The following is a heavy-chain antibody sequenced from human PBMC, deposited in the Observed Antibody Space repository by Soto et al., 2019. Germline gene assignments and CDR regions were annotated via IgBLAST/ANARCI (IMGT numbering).Heavy chain of an antibody. D-gene: IGHD3-22*01. CDR1: GGTFIDYA. CDR2: TVPMSGIE. Sequence: QVQLVQSGAEVKKPGSSVRVSCEASGGTFIDYAFSWVRQAPGQGLEWMGGTVPMSGIEDYAQKFQGRITIAADASTRTAYTEPTSLRSEDTAVDYCAGTYDPSGDYPYYFEYWGQGTLVTVSS. V-gene: IGHV1-69*01. CDR3: AGTYDPSGDYPYYFEY. J-gene: IGHJ4*02.